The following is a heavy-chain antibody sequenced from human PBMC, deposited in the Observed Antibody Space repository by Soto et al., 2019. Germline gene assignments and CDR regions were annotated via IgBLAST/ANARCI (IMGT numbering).Heavy chain of an antibody. CDR3: ARAPHFWSGYSGGYGMAV. Sequence: QVQLVQSGAEVKKPGASVKVSCKASGYTFTGYYMHWVRQAPGQGLEWMGWINANSGGTNYEQKFQGWVTMTRDTSTSTANMELSRLRSDDTAVYYCARAPHFWSGYSGGYGMAVWGQGPTVNVSS. V-gene: IGHV1-2*04. CDR2: INANSGGT. J-gene: IGHJ6*02. CDR1: GYTFTGYY. D-gene: IGHD3-3*01.